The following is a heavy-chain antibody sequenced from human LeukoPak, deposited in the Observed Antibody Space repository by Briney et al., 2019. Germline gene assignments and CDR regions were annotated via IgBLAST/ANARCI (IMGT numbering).Heavy chain of an antibody. V-gene: IGHV1-24*01. CDR1: GYTLTELS. CDR3: ATDRYCSSTSCYAGRGYWFDT. CDR2: FDPEDGET. Sequence: ASVKVSCKVSGYTLTELSMHWVRQAPGKGLEWMGGFDPEDGETIYAQKFQGRVTMTEDTSTDTAYMELSSLRSEDTAVYYCATDRYCSSTSCYAGRGYWFDTWGQGTMVTVSS. J-gene: IGHJ5*02. D-gene: IGHD2-2*01.